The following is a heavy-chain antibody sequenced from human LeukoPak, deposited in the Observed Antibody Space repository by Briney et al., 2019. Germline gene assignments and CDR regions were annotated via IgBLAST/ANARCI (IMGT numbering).Heavy chain of an antibody. CDR3: ARGPTANYYDSSGYYGNFDY. CDR1: GYTFTSYG. V-gene: IGHV1-18*01. CDR2: ISAYNGNT. Sequence: GASVKVSCEASGYTFTSYGISWVRQAPGQGLEWMGWISAYNGNTNYAQKLQGRVTMTTDTSTSTAYMELRSLRSDDTAVYYCARGPTANYYDSSGYYGNFDYWGQGTMVTVSS. J-gene: IGHJ4*02. D-gene: IGHD3-22*01.